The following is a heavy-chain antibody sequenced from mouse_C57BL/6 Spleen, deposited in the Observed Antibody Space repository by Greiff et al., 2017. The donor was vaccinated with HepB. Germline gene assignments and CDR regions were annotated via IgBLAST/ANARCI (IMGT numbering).Heavy chain of an antibody. CDR2: IDPSDSET. CDR1: AYTSTSYW. Sequence: QVQLQQPGAELVRPGSSVKWSSKASAYTSTSYWMHWVKQRPIQGLEWMGNIDPSDSETHYNQKFKDKATLTVDKSSSTAYMQLSSLTSEDSAVYYCARDYYGSFDYWGQGTTLTVSS. V-gene: IGHV1-52*01. CDR3: ARDYYGSFDY. D-gene: IGHD1-1*01. J-gene: IGHJ2*01.